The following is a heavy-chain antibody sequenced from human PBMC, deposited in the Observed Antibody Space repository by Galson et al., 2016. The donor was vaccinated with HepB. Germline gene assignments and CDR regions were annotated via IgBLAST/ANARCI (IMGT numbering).Heavy chain of an antibody. D-gene: IGHD6-19*01. J-gene: IGHJ4*02. CDR3: ARVIHEYSTGWYYFDY. Sequence: SVKVSCKASGYTFTSYAISWVRQAPGQGLEWMGWISANNGNTNYAQKLQSRVTMTTDTFTSTAYMELRSLKSDDTALYYCARVIHEYSTGWYYFDYWGQGSLVTVSS. CDR2: ISANNGNT. V-gene: IGHV1-18*01. CDR1: GYTFTSYA.